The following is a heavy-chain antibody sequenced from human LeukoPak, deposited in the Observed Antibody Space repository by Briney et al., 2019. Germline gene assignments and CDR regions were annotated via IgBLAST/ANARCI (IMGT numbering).Heavy chain of an antibody. V-gene: IGHV4-38-2*02. D-gene: IGHD4-17*01. CDR1: GYFISSGYY. CDR2: VHHSGST. CDR3: ARVIRDYGDYVWYYYMDV. Sequence: PSETLSLTCTVSGYFISSGYYWGWIRQPPGKGLQWIGSVHHSGSTYYNPSLKSRVTISVDTSKNQFSLKLSSVTAADTAVYYCARVIRDYGDYVWYYYMDVWGKGTTVTVSS. J-gene: IGHJ6*03.